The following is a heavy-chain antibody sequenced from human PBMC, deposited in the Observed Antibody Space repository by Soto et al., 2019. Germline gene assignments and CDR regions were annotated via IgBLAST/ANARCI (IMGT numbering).Heavy chain of an antibody. Sequence: QLQLVQSGAEVKKPGASVKVSCKASGYTFTSHYMHWVRQAHGQGLEWMGIINPNGENTDYAQKFKGRITMTRHTSTSTVYMELSNLRSEDTAVYYCARAGRLMVYALEYWGQGTLLTVSS. V-gene: IGHV1-46*01. D-gene: IGHD2-8*01. CDR2: INPNGENT. CDR1: GYTFTSHY. CDR3: ARAGRLMVYALEY. J-gene: IGHJ4*02.